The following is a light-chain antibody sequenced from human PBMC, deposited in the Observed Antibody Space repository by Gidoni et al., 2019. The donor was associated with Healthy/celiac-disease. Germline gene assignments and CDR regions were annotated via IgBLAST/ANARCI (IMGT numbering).Light chain of an antibody. CDR3: QQRSNWPPLT. CDR1: QSVSSY. Sequence: IVLTQTPATLSLSPAERATLPCRASQSVSSYLAWYHQKPGQPPKLLIYDASNRATGVPARFSGSGSGTDFTLTISSLEPEDVAVYYCQQRSNWPPLTFGEGTKVEIK. J-gene: IGKJ4*01. CDR2: DAS. V-gene: IGKV3-11*01.